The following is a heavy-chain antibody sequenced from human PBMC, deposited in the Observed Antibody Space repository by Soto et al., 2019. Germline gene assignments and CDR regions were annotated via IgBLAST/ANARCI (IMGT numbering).Heavy chain of an antibody. V-gene: IGHV1-46*03. D-gene: IGHD5-12*01. J-gene: IGHJ4*02. Sequence: ASVKVSCKASGYTFTSYYMHWVRQAPGQGLEWMGIINPSGGSTSYAQKFQGRVTMTRDTSTSTVYMELSSLRSEDTAVYYCARARYIVATTGRYFDYWGQGTLVTVSS. CDR3: ARARYIVATTGRYFDY. CDR2: INPSGGST. CDR1: GYTFTSYY.